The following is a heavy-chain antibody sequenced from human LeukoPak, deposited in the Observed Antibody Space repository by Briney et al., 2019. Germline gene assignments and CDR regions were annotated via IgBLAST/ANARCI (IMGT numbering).Heavy chain of an antibody. Sequence: PGGSLRLSCAASVFTFSSYAMHWVRQAPGKGLEYVSAISSNGGSTYYANSVKGRFTISRDNSKNTLYLQMGSLRAEDMAVYYCARESPSYCGGDCYLSWGQGTLVTVSS. CDR2: ISSNGGST. V-gene: IGHV3-64*01. CDR3: ARESPSYCGGDCYLS. CDR1: VFTFSSYA. D-gene: IGHD2-21*01. J-gene: IGHJ4*02.